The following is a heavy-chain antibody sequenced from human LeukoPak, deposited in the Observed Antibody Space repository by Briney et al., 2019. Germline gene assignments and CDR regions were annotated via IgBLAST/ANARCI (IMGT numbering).Heavy chain of an antibody. CDR3: ARHVGGSGSHDAFDL. CDR2: IYYSGST. Sequence: SETLSLTCTVSGGSISSYYWSWIRQPPGKGLEWIGYIYYSGSTNYSPSLKSRVTISVDTSKNQFSLKLSSVTAADTAVYYCARHVGGSGSHDAFDLWGQGTMVTVSS. V-gene: IGHV4-59*08. D-gene: IGHD3-10*01. J-gene: IGHJ3*01. CDR1: GGSISSYY.